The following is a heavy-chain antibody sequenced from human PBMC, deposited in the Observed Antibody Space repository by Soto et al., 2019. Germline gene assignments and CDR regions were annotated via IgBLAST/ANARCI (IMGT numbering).Heavy chain of an antibody. D-gene: IGHD6-19*01. CDR3: STLIAGAGPGAAFVI. Sequence: PGGSLRLSCAASGFTFRSYSMNWVRQAPGKGLEWVSSISSSSSYIYYADSVKGRFTISRDNAKNSLYLQMNSLRAEDTAVYYCSTLIAGAGPGAAFVIWRPETMVTVS. V-gene: IGHV3-21*01. J-gene: IGHJ3*02. CDR1: GFTFRSYS. CDR2: ISSSSSYI.